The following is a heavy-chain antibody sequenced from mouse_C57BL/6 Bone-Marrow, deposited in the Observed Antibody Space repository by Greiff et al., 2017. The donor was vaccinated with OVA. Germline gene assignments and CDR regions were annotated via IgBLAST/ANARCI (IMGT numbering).Heavy chain of an antibody. CDR3: AKNSNYSNYGFAY. Sequence: VQLKESGPGLVQPSQSLSITCTVSGFSLTSYGVHWVRQPPGKGLEWLGVIWSGGSTDYNAAFISRLSISKDNSKSQVFFKMNSLQADDTAIYYCAKNSNYSNYGFAYWGQGTLVTVSA. D-gene: IGHD2-5*01. J-gene: IGHJ3*01. V-gene: IGHV2-4*01. CDR2: IWSGGST. CDR1: GFSLTSYG.